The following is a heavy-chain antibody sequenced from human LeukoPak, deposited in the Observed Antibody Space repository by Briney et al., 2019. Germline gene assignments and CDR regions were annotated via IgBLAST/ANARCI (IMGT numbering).Heavy chain of an antibody. D-gene: IGHD3-16*02. CDR2: ISSSSSYI. Sequence: GGSLRLSCAASGFAFSSYSMNWVRQAPGKGLEWVSSISSSSSYIYYADSVKGRFTISRDNSKNTLYLQMNSLRAEDTAVYYCAKGMITFGGVIVQPIDYWGQGTLVTVSS. V-gene: IGHV3-21*04. J-gene: IGHJ4*02. CDR1: GFAFSSYS. CDR3: AKGMITFGGVIVQPIDY.